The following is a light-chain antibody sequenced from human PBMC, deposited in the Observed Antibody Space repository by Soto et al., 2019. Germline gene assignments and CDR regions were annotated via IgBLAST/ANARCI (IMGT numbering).Light chain of an antibody. V-gene: IGKV3-20*01. CDR3: QQYHSSPWT. J-gene: IGKJ1*01. CDR2: VAS. CDR1: PSSNINY. Sequence: EIVLTQSPGTLSLSPGERATLSCRDSPSSNINYLAWYQQKPGQAPRLLISVASSRATGIPDRFSGSGSGTDFALTISRLEPEDFAVYHCQQYHSSPWTFGQGTKVEI.